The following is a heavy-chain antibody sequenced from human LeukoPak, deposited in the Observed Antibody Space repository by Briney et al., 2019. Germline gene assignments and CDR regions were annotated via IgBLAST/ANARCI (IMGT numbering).Heavy chain of an antibody. CDR1: GFTLSNYD. V-gene: IGHV3-13*01. CDR3: ARAGYGSGWYYFDY. CDR2: IGTSGDT. D-gene: IGHD6-19*01. J-gene: IGHJ4*02. Sequence: PGGSLRLSCAASGFTLSNYDMHWVRQVTGRGLEWVSGIGTSGDTYYPGSVKGRLTISRENARNSLYLQMNSLRAGDTAVYYCARAGYGSGWYYFDYWGQGILVIVSS.